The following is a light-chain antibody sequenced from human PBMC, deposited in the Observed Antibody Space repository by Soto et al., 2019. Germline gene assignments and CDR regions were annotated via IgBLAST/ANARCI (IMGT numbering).Light chain of an antibody. V-gene: IGLV2-14*01. CDR2: DVS. J-gene: IGLJ2*01. CDR1: SSDISFYNY. Sequence: QSVLTQPASVSGSPGQSITISCTGTSSDISFYNYVSWYQQNPDRAPKPIIFDVSNRPSGVSNRFSGSKSGNTASLTISGLQAEDEADYYCSSYRSGSSPVVFGGGTKVTVL. CDR3: SSYRSGSSPVV.